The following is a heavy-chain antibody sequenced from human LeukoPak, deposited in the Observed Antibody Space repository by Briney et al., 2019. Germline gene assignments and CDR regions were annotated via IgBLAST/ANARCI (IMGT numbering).Heavy chain of an antibody. V-gene: IGHV3-48*01. CDR3: ARDAYCNSDYCYSLDAFDI. J-gene: IGHJ3*02. CDR2: ISSSSSSTI. D-gene: IGHD2/OR15-2a*01. Sequence: GGSLRLSCAASGFTFSSYEMNWVRQAPGKGLEWVSYISSSSSSTIYYADSVKGRFTISRDNAKNSLYLQMNSLRAEDTAVYYCARDAYCNSDYCYSLDAFDIWGQGTMVTVSS. CDR1: GFTFSSYE.